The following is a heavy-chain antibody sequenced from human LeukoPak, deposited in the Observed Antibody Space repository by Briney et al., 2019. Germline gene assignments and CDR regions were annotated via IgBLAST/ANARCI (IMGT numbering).Heavy chain of an antibody. Sequence: GGSLRLSCAASGFTVSSNYMSWVRQAPGKGLEWVSVIYSGGSTYYADSVKGRFTISRDNSKNTLYLQMNSLRAEDTAVYYCASSTSQYCSGGSCYHGIDYWGQGTLVTASS. J-gene: IGHJ4*02. CDR3: ASSTSQYCSGGSCYHGIDY. D-gene: IGHD2-15*01. CDR2: IYSGGST. CDR1: GFTVSSNY. V-gene: IGHV3-53*01.